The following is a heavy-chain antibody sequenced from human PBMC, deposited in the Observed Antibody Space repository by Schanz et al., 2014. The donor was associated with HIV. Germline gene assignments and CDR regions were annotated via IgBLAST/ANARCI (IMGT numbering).Heavy chain of an antibody. D-gene: IGHD6-6*01. CDR1: GFTFSSYG. V-gene: IGHV3-33*06. CDR2: IWYDGTNK. CDR3: ANTEFPYSSSSDYYYGMDV. J-gene: IGHJ6*02. Sequence: QVHLVESGGGVVQPGRSLRLSCAASGFTFSSYGMHWVRQAPGKGLEWVAVIWYDGTNKYYADSVKGRFTISRDNSRKTLYLQMNSLRVEDTAVYYCANTEFPYSSSSDYYYGMDVWGQGTTVTVSS.